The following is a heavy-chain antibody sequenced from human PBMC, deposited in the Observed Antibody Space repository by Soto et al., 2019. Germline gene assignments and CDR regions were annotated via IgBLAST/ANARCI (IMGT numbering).Heavy chain of an antibody. J-gene: IGHJ5*02. V-gene: IGHV3-23*01. CDR1: GFTFSSYA. D-gene: IGHD2-15*01. CDR3: AKDTASGGGHFRFDP. CDR2: ISGSGGST. Sequence: GGSLRLSCAASGFTFSSYAMSWVRQAPGKGLEWVSAISGSGGSTYYADSVKGRFTISRDNSKNTLYLQMNSLRAEDTAVYYCAKDTASGGGHFRFDPWGQGTLVTVSS.